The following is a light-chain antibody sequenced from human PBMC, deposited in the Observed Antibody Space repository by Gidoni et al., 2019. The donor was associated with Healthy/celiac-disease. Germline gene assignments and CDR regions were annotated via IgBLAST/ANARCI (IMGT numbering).Light chain of an antibody. CDR1: SSNIGAGYD. J-gene: IGLJ2*01. CDR2: VNS. CDR3: QSYDSSLSGSVV. V-gene: IGLV1-40*01. Sequence: QSVLTQPPSVSGAPGQRVTISCTRSSSNIGAGYDVHWYQQLPGTAPKLLIYVNSNRPSGVPDRFSGSKSGTSASLAITGLQAEDEADYYCQSYDSSLSGSVVFGGGTKLTVL.